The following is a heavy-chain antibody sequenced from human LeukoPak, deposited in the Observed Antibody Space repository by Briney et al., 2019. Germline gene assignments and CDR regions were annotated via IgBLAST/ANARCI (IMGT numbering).Heavy chain of an antibody. V-gene: IGHV4-4*07. J-gene: IGHJ5*02. CDR3: ARVASFGSGSYYWFDP. CDR2: IYMTGST. D-gene: IGHD3-10*01. Sequence: SETLSLTCTVSGGSISGHYWSWIRQPAGKGLEWIGRIYMTGSTNYNPSLKSRVTMSVDMSKNQFSLKLSSVTAADTAVYFCARVASFGSGSYYWFDPWGQGTLATVSS. CDR1: GGSISGHY.